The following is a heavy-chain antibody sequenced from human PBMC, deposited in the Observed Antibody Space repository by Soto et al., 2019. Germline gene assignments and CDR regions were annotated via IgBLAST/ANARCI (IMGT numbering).Heavy chain of an antibody. Sequence: GASVKVSCKASGYTLTGYYMHWVRQAPGQGLEWLGMINPSSGATTSAQKFQARVTMTRGSSPRTVDLGLSSLRSDDTAVYYCARSTDRYYFDYWGQGTLVTVSS. CDR2: INPSSGAT. V-gene: IGHV1-46*01. D-gene: IGHD1-1*01. J-gene: IGHJ4*02. CDR3: ARSTDRYYFDY. CDR1: GYTLTGYY.